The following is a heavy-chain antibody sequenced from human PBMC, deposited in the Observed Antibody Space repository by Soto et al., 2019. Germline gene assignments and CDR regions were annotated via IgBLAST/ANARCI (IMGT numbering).Heavy chain of an antibody. CDR1: GFTFSSYW. Sequence: EVQLVESGGGLVQPGGSLRLSCAASGFTFSSYWMSWVRQAPGKGLEGVANIKQDGSEKYYVDSVKGRFTISRDNAKNSLYLQMNSLRAEDTAVYYCARSGYSSGWYSRDSSFDYWGQGTLVTVSS. J-gene: IGHJ4*02. D-gene: IGHD6-19*01. CDR2: IKQDGSEK. V-gene: IGHV3-7*05. CDR3: ARSGYSSGWYSRDSSFDY.